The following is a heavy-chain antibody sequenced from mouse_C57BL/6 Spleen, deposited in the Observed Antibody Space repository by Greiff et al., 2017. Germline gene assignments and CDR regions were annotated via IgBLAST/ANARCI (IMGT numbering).Heavy chain of an antibody. CDR3: ARYYYGSRIYAMDY. D-gene: IGHD1-1*01. V-gene: IGHV1-52*01. Sequence: VQLKQPGAELVRPGSSVKLSCKASGYTFTSYWMHWVKQRPIQGLEWIGNIDPSDSETHYNQKFKDKATLTVDKSSSTAYMQLSSLTSEDSAVYYCARYYYGSRIYAMDYWGQGTSVTVSS. CDR2: IDPSDSET. J-gene: IGHJ4*01. CDR1: GYTFTSYW.